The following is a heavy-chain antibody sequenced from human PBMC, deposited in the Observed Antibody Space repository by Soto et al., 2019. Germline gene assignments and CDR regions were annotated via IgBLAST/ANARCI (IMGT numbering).Heavy chain of an antibody. CDR2: INHSGST. J-gene: IGHJ6*02. CDR1: GGSFSGYY. Sequence: QVQLQQWGAGLLKPSETLSLTCAVYGGSFSGYYWSWIRQPPGKGLEWIGEINHSGSTNYNPSLKSRVTISVDTSKNQFSLKLSSVTAADTAVYFCARVLGYCSSTSCYERDPDYYYYGMDVWGQGTTVTVSS. D-gene: IGHD2-2*01. CDR3: ARVLGYCSSTSCYERDPDYYYYGMDV. V-gene: IGHV4-34*01.